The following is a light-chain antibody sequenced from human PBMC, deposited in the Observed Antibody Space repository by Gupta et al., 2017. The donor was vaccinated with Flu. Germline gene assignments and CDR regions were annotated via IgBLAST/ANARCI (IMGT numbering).Light chain of an antibody. V-gene: IGKV3-11*01. CDR3: KQRSSWPPS. CDR2: DTS. Sequence: EIVLPQSPATLSLSPGERAILSCRASQTVNIYLGWYQQKPGQAPRLLIFDTSNRATGIPARFSGSGSGTDFTLTISSLEPEDVAVYYCKQRSSWPPSFGGGTKVEIK. J-gene: IGKJ4*01. CDR1: QTVNIY.